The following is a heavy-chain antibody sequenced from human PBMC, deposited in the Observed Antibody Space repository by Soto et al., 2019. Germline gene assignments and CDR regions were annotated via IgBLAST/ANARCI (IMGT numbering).Heavy chain of an antibody. CDR1: GFTFSSYA. CDR2: ISGSGGST. CDR3: AKGYQDIVVVVAATFDY. J-gene: IGHJ4*02. V-gene: IGHV3-23*01. D-gene: IGHD2-15*01. Sequence: GGSLRLSCAASGFTFSSYAMSWVRQAPGKGLEWVSAISGSGGSTYYADSVKGRFTISRDNSKNTLYLQMNSLRAEDTAVYYCAKGYQDIVVVVAATFDYWGQGTLVTVSS.